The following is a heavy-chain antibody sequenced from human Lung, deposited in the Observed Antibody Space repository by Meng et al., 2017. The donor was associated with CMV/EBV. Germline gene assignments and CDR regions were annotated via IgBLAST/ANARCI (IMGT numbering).Heavy chain of an antibody. CDR1: GYSFTSYW. CDR3: ARQLDTRTWDNWFDP. CDR2: IYPGDSDT. Sequence: SXKGSGYSFTSYWIAWVRQMPGKGLEWMGLIYPGDSDTTYSPSFQGRVTISADKSISTTYLQWSSLKASDTAIYYCARQLDTRTWDNWFDPSGQGXLVTVSS. D-gene: IGHD2-2*01. J-gene: IGHJ5*02. V-gene: IGHV5-51*01.